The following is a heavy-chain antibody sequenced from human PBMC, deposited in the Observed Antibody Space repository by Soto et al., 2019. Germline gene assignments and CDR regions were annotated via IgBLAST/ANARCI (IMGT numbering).Heavy chain of an antibody. J-gene: IGHJ4*02. D-gene: IGHD1-26*01. CDR1: GFTFNNYA. V-gene: IGHV3-23*01. CDR2: ISGSGGTT. CDR3: AKDRFGWELHTHFDY. Sequence: QLLESGGGLVQPGGSLRLSCAASGFTFNNYAMSWVRQAPGKGLEWVSAISGSGGTTYYADSVKGRFTISRDNSKNTLYLQMNSLGAEDTAVYYCAKDRFGWELHTHFDYWGQGNLVTVSS.